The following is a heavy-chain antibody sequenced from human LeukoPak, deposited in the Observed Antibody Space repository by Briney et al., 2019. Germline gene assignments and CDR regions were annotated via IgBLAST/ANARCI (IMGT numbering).Heavy chain of an antibody. D-gene: IGHD2-15*01. Sequence: ESGGSLRLSCAASGFTFSTYAIHWVRQAPGQGLEWVAVISYNGNNKYYADSVKGRFTISRDNSKSTLFLQMNSLRAEDTAVYYCARDIVVAAATPGFYYYGMDVWGQGTTVTVSS. J-gene: IGHJ6*02. V-gene: IGHV3-30-3*01. CDR2: ISYNGNNK. CDR3: ARDIVVAAATPGFYYYGMDV. CDR1: GFTFSTYA.